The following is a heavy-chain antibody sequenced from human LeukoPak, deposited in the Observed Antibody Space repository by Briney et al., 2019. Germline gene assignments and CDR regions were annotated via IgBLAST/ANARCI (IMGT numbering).Heavy chain of an antibody. CDR3: SGADDDGDYDI. Sequence: PSETLSLTCAVSGGSISSGGYSWSWIRQPPGKGLEWIGYIYHSGSTYYNPSLKSRVTISVDRSKNQFSLKLSSVTAADTAVYYCSGADDDGDYDIWGQGTMVTVSS. V-gene: IGHV4-30-2*01. CDR2: IYHSGST. CDR1: GGSISSGGYS. D-gene: IGHD4-17*01. J-gene: IGHJ3*02.